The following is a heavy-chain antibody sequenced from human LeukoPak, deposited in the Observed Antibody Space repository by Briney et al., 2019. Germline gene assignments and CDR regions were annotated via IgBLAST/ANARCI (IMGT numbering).Heavy chain of an antibody. J-gene: IGHJ5*02. V-gene: IGHV4-59*01. D-gene: IGHD3-22*01. Sequence: PSETLSLTCTVSGGSISSYYWSWIRQPPGKGLEWIGYIYYSGSTNYNPSLKSRVTISVDTSKNQFSLKLSSVTAADTAVYYCARVEGTYYYDSSGYYWGHIWFDPWGQGTLVTVSS. CDR3: ARVEGTYYYDSSGYYWGHIWFDP. CDR1: GGSISSYY. CDR2: IYYSGST.